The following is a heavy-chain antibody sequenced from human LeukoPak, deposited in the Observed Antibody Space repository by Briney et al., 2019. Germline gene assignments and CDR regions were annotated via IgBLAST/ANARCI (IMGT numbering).Heavy chain of an antibody. Sequence: GGSLRLSCAASGFAFDDYGMSWVRQAPGKGLEWVSGINWNGGSTGYADSVKGRFTISRDNAKNSLYLQMNSLRAEDTALYYCVKDMEPGGSGHWGPGTLVTVSS. CDR3: VKDMEPGGSGH. J-gene: IGHJ4*02. CDR2: INWNGGST. V-gene: IGHV3-20*04. CDR1: GFAFDDYG. D-gene: IGHD1-26*01.